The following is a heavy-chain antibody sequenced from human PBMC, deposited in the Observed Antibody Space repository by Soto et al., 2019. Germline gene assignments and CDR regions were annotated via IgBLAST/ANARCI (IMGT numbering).Heavy chain of an antibody. CDR1: GDSIRSSY. CDR2: IYHTGTT. V-gene: IGHV4-59*03. Sequence: SETLSLTCTVSGDSIRSSYWTWIRQAPGRGLEWIGDIYHTGTTNYNPSLKSRVSISVDTSKNQFSLRLRSVTAADTAIYFCAKNSAGSNYEKMFTGFDHWGQGTLVTVSS. D-gene: IGHD3-16*01. J-gene: IGHJ4*02. CDR3: AKNSAGSNYEKMFTGFDH.